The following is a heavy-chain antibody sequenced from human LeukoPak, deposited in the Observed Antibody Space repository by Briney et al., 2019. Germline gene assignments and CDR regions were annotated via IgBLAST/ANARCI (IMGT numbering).Heavy chain of an antibody. CDR3: ARAAAGGFGDFDY. V-gene: IGHV4-59*01. J-gene: IGHJ4*02. CDR2: IYYSGST. CDR1: GGSISSYY. Sequence: SETLSLTCTVSGGSISSYYWSWIRQPPGKGLEWIGYIYYSGSTNYNPSLKSRVTIPVDTSKNQFSLKLSSMTAADTAVYYCARAAAGGFGDFDYWGQGTLVTVSS. D-gene: IGHD3-10*01.